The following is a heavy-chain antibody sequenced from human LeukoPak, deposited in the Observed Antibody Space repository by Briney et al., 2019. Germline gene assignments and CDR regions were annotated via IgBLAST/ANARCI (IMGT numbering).Heavy chain of an antibody. CDR2: INHSGST. V-gene: IGHV4-34*01. CDR3: AREVTDGYNYFDY. Sequence: SETLSLTCAVYGGSFSGYYWSWIRQPPGKGLEWIGEINHSGSTNYNPSLKSRVTISVDTSKNQFSLKLSSVTAADTAVYYCAREVTDGYNYFDYWGQGTLVTVSS. J-gene: IGHJ4*02. D-gene: IGHD5-24*01. CDR1: GGSFSGYY.